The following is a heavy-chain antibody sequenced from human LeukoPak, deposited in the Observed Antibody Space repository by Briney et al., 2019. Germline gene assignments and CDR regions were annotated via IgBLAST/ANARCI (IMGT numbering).Heavy chain of an antibody. D-gene: IGHD3-3*01. Sequence: QPGGSLRLSCAASGFTFSTYWMHWARQVPGKGLVWVSRINSNGNTTPYADSVKGRFTISRDNAKNTLYLQMNSLRAEDTAVYYCASPFYDFWSGYYTRSFDYWGQGTLVTVSS. CDR1: GFTFSTYW. J-gene: IGHJ4*02. V-gene: IGHV3-74*01. CDR2: INSNGNTT. CDR3: ASPFYDFWSGYYTRSFDY.